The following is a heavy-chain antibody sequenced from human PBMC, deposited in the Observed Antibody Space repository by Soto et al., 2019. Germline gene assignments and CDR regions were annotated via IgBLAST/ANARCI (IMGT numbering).Heavy chain of an antibody. D-gene: IGHD3-9*01. CDR1: GFSLSTSGVG. J-gene: IGHJ4*02. CDR3: AHREVLTDLDC. CDR2: IYWDDNK. Sequence: QITLKDSGPTLVKPTQTLTLTCTFSGFSLSTSGVGVGWIRQPPGKALEWLALIYWDDNKRYSPSLKTRLTITKDTSKNQVVLTMTNMDPVDTATYYCAHREVLTDLDCWGQGTLVTVSS. V-gene: IGHV2-5*02.